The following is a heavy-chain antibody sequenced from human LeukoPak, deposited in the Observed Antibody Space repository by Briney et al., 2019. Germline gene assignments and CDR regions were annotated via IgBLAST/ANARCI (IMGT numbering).Heavy chain of an antibody. CDR3: ASSVGAPFDY. CDR1: GFTFSSYA. D-gene: IGHD1-26*01. CDR2: ISYDGSNK. V-gene: IGHV3-30*01. J-gene: IGHJ4*02. Sequence: GGSLRLSCAASGFTFSSYAMHWVRQAPGKGLEWVAVISYDGSNKYYADSVKGRFTISRDNSKNTLYLQMNSLRAEDTAVYYCASSVGAPFDYSGQGTLVTVFS.